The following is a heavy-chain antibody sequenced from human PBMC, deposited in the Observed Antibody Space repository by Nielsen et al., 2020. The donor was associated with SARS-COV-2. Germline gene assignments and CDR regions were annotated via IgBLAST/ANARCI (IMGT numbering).Heavy chain of an antibody. CDR2: INWNGGTK. D-gene: IGHD1-7*01. J-gene: IGHJ3*02. V-gene: IGHV3-20*01. Sequence: GESLKISCAASGFAFDDYVMTWVRQGPGRGLEWVSGINWNGGTKGYADSVKGRFTISRDNAKNSLYLQMNSLRAEDTALHHCARGNWNSQAFDIWGQGTMVTVSS. CDR3: ARGNWNSQAFDI. CDR1: GFAFDDYV.